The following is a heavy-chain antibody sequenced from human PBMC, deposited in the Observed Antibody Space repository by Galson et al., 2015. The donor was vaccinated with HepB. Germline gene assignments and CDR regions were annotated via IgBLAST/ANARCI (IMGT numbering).Heavy chain of an antibody. CDR2: IYWDDDK. V-gene: IGHV2-5*02. Sequence: PALVKPTQTLTLTCTFSVFSLSTSGVGVGWIRQPPGKALEWLALIYWDDDKRYSPSLKSRLTITKDTSKNQVVLTMTNMDPVDTATYYCARNGYSSPFRDAFDIWGQGTMVTVSS. J-gene: IGHJ3*02. D-gene: IGHD6-13*01. CDR1: VFSLSTSGVG. CDR3: ARNGYSSPFRDAFDI.